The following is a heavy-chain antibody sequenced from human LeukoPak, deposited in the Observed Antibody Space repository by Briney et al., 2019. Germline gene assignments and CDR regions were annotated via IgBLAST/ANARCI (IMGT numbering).Heavy chain of an antibody. J-gene: IGHJ6*02. V-gene: IGHV1-69*04. Sequence: SVKVSCKASGGTFSSYAISWVRQAPGQGLEWMGRIIPIFGIANYAQKFQGRVTITADKSTSTAYMELSSLRSEDTAVYYCAGSSTGTTFYYGMDVWGQGTTVTVSS. D-gene: IGHD1-1*01. CDR2: IIPIFGIA. CDR3: AGSSTGTTFYYGMDV. CDR1: GGTFSSYA.